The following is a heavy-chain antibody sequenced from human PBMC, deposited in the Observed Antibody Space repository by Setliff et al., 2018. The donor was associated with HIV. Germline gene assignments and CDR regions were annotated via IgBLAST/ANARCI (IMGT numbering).Heavy chain of an antibody. CDR1: GGSISSGSYY. CDR3: ASVAAAGYYYYGMDV. D-gene: IGHD6-13*01. J-gene: IGHJ6*02. Sequence: SETLSLTCTVSGGSISSGSYYWGWIRQPAGKGLEWIGRIYTSGSTNYNPSLKSRVTISVDTSKNQFSLKLSSVTAADTAVYYCASVAAAGYYYYGMDVWGQGTTVTVSS. V-gene: IGHV4-61*02. CDR2: IYTSGST.